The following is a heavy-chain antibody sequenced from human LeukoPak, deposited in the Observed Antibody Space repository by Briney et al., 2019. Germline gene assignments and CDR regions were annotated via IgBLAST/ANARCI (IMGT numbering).Heavy chain of an antibody. Sequence: SETLSLTCTVSGGSISSYYRSWIRQPAGKGLEWIGRIYTSGSTNYNPSLKSRVTMSVDTSKNQFSLKLSSVTAADTAVYYCAKTSSIAAAGTLNYYYYGMDVWGQGTTVTVSS. CDR1: GGSISSYY. D-gene: IGHD6-13*01. CDR2: IYTSGST. J-gene: IGHJ6*02. V-gene: IGHV4-4*07. CDR3: AKTSSIAAAGTLNYYYYGMDV.